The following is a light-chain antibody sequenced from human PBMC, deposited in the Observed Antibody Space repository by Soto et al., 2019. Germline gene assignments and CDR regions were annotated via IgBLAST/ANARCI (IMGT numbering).Light chain of an antibody. CDR1: QTVSSTY. V-gene: IGKV3-20*01. J-gene: IGKJ5*01. CDR3: QHYGTSFA. CDR2: GVS. Sequence: EIVWTQSAGTVSLSQRERATVSCRASQTVSSTYLAWYQQKPGQAPRLLMYGVSSRATGIPDRFSGSGSGTDFTLTISRLGPDDFAVYYCQHYGTSFAFGQGTRVEIK.